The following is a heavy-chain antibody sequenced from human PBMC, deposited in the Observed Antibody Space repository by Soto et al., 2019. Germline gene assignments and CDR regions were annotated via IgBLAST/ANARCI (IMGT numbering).Heavy chain of an antibody. D-gene: IGHD6-19*01. Sequence: QVQLVQSGAEVKKPGSSVKVSCKASGGTFSSYAISWVRQAPGQGLEWMGGIIPIFGTANYAQKFQGRVTITADESTSTAYMALRSLTSEDSAVYYWTIKGSGWFDYWGQGTLVTVSS. CDR2: IIPIFGTA. J-gene: IGHJ4*02. CDR1: GGTFSSYA. CDR3: TIKGSGWFDY. V-gene: IGHV1-69*01.